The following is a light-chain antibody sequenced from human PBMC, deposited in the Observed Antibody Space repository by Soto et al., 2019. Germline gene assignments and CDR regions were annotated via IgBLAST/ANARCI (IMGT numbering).Light chain of an antibody. CDR2: GNS. V-gene: IGLV1-40*01. Sequence: QSVLTQPPSVCGAPGQRVTISCTGSSSNIGAGYDVHWYQQLPGTAPKLLIYGNSNRPSGVPDRFSGSKSGTSASLAITGLQAEDEADYYCQSYDSSLSVRYVFGTGTKVTVL. CDR1: SSNIGAGYD. CDR3: QSYDSSLSVRYV. J-gene: IGLJ1*01.